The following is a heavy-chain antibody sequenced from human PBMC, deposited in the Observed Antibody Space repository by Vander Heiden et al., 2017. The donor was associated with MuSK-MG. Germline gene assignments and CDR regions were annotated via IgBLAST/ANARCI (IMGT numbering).Heavy chain of an antibody. J-gene: IGHJ4*02. V-gene: IGHV3-48*01. CDR2: ISNSSNTI. Sequence: VQLVESGGGLVQPGGSLRLSCAASGFSFSNYYMNWFRQAPGKGLEWVSYISNSSNTIYYADSVKGRFTVSRDNAKNSLYLQMNSLRAEDTAVYYCARSLYWGQGTLVTVSS. CDR1: GFSFSNYY. CDR3: ARSLY.